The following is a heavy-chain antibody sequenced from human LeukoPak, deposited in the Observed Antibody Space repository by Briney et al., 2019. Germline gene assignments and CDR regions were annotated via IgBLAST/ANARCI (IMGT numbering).Heavy chain of an antibody. D-gene: IGHD3-10*02. V-gene: IGHV3-30*02. CDR1: GFSFSTYG. CDR2: IRYDGSNK. J-gene: IGHJ4*02. CDR3: AKSITTVGYFDY. Sequence: GGSLRLSCASSGFSFSTYGMHWVRQAPGKGLEWVAFIRYDGSNKYYADSVKGRFTISRDNSKNTLSLQMNSLRAEDTAVYYCAKSITTVGYFDYWGQGTLVTVSS.